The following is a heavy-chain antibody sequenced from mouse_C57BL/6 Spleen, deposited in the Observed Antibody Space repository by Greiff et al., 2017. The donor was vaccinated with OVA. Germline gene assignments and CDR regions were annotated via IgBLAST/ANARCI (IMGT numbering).Heavy chain of an antibody. CDR3: AREGDDYGDFDY. V-gene: IGHV5-4*01. Sequence: EVQLVESGGGLVKPGGSLKLSCAASGFTFSSYAMSWVRQTPEKRLEWVATISDGGSYTYYPDNVKGRFTISRDNAKNNLYLQMSHLKSEDTAMYYCAREGDDYGDFDYWGQGTTLTVSS. CDR2: ISDGGSYT. CDR1: GFTFSSYA. J-gene: IGHJ2*01. D-gene: IGHD2-4*01.